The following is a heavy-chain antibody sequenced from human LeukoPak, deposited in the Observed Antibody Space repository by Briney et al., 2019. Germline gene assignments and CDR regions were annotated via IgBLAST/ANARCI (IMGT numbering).Heavy chain of an antibody. V-gene: IGHV4-39*07. CDR2: IYYSGST. Sequence: SETLSLTCTVSGGSISSSSYYWGWIRQPPGTGLEWIGSIYYSGSTYYNPSLKSRVTISVDTSKNQFSLKLSSVTAADTAVYYCARASGCATSFYYMDVWGKGTTVTISS. D-gene: IGHD6-19*01. CDR3: ARASGCATSFYYMDV. CDR1: GGSISSSSYY. J-gene: IGHJ6*03.